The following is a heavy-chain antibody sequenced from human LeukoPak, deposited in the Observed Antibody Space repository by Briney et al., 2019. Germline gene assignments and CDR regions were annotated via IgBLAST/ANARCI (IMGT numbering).Heavy chain of an antibody. J-gene: IGHJ3*02. CDR2: IRYDGSNE. Sequence: GGSLRLSCAASGFTFSSYGMHWVRQAPGKGLEWVAFIRYDGSNEYYADSVKGRFTISRDNSKNTLYLQMNSLRAEDTAVYYCAKDVRTGDNAFDIWGQGTMVTVSS. CDR3: AKDVRTGDNAFDI. CDR1: GFTFSSYG. V-gene: IGHV3-30*02. D-gene: IGHD7-27*01.